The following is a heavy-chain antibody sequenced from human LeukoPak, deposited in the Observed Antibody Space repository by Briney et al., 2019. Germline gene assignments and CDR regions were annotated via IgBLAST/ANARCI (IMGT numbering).Heavy chain of an antibody. CDR2: IYPGDSDT. J-gene: IGHJ2*01. Sequence: GESLNFCCEGSGSSFTYYWIGWVRPLRGKGLGWMGIIYPGDSDTRYNPSFRGQVTISADKSINTAYLQWSSPKASDTAIYYCARRATNEYFDLWGRGTLVTVSS. D-gene: IGHD1-1*01. CDR3: ARRATNEYFDL. V-gene: IGHV5-51*01. CDR1: GSSFTYYW.